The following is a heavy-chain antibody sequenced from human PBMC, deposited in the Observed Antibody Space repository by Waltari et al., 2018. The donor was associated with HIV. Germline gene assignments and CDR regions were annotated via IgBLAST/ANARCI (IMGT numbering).Heavy chain of an antibody. J-gene: IGHJ5*02. CDR2: TNSSGST. D-gene: IGHD2-15*01. Sequence: QVQLQESGPGLVKPSETLSLTCTVSGGAISSYSWSWTRQPPGKGLEWIGYTNSSGSTNYNPSLKSRVTISVDTSKNQFSLKLSSVTAADTAVYYGARERSPESHNWFDPWGQGTLVTVSS. CDR1: GGAISSYS. CDR3: ARERSPESHNWFDP. V-gene: IGHV4-59*01.